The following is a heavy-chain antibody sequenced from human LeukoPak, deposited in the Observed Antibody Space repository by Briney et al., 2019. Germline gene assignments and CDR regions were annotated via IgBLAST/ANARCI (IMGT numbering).Heavy chain of an antibody. J-gene: IGHJ4*02. V-gene: IGHV3-30*18. CDR2: ISYDGSNK. CDR1: GFTFSSYG. Sequence: GGSLRLSCAASGFTFSSYGMHWVRQAPGKGLEWVAVISYDGSNKYYADSVKGRFTISRDNSKNTLYLQMNSLRAEDTAVYYCAKDVDVGTPDYWGQGTLVTVSS. D-gene: IGHD7-27*01. CDR3: AKDVDVGTPDY.